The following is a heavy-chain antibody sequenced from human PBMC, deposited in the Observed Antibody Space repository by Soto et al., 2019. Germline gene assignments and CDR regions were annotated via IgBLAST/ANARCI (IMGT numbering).Heavy chain of an antibody. CDR3: GTSSRKDYHFAMDV. D-gene: IGHD6-6*01. J-gene: IGHJ6*02. V-gene: IGHV3-53*01. CDR2: IYSGGST. Sequence: GGSLRLSCAASGFSVSSSDMSWVRQVPGEGLEWVSVIYSGGSTHDADYVKGRFSVSRDTSKNTVDLQMNSLRVDDTAVYHCGTSSRKDYHFAMDVWGQGTAVTVSS. CDR1: GFSVSSSD.